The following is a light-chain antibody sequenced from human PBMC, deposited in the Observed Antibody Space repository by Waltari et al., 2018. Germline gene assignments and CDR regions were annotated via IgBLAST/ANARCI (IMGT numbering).Light chain of an antibody. Sequence: QSALTQPASVSGSPGQSITISCTGTSSDVGSYDLVSWYQLHPGKAPKLMIYEGSKLPSGVSNRFSGSKSGNTASLTISGLQAEDEADYYCCSYAGSHYVFGTGTKVSVL. CDR2: EGS. J-gene: IGLJ1*01. V-gene: IGLV2-23*01. CDR1: SSDVGSYDL. CDR3: CSYAGSHYV.